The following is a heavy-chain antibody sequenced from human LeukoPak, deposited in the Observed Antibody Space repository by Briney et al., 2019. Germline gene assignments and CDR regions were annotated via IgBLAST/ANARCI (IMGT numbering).Heavy chain of an antibody. D-gene: IGHD3-10*01. CDR2: IYPSGST. Sequence: PSEILSLTCAVYGGSFSGYYWSWIRQPAGKGLEWIGRIYPSGSTEYSPSLKSRVTISVDTSKNQFSLRLSSVTAADTALYYCSGENLYYYGSGSVFDYWGQGALVTVSS. J-gene: IGHJ4*02. CDR1: GGSFSGYY. CDR3: SGENLYYYGSGSVFDY. V-gene: IGHV4-4*07.